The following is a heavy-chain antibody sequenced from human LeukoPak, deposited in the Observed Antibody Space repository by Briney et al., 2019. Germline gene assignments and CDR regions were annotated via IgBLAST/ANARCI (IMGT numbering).Heavy chain of an antibody. CDR2: IYSGGST. D-gene: IGHD6-13*01. V-gene: IGHV3-66*01. CDR3: ARDSSSWYDY. J-gene: IGHJ4*02. CDR1: GFTFSSYW. Sequence: GGSLRLSCAASGFTFSSYWMHWVRQAPGKGLEWVSLIYSGGSTYYAESVKGRFTISRDNSKNTVYLQMNSLRAEDTAVYYCARDSSSWYDYWGQGTLVTVSS.